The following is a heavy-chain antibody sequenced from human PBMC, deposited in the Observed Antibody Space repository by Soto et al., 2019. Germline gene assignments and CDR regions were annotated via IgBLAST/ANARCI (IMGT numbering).Heavy chain of an antibody. V-gene: IGHV4-34*01. J-gene: IGHJ5*02. CDR1: GGSFSGYY. CDR2: INHSGST. CDR3: ARFSTRFRGFWGSAP. D-gene: IGHD3-10*01. Sequence: QVQLQQWGAGLLKPSETLSLTCAVYGGSFSGYYWSWIRQPPGKGLEWIGEINHSGSTNYNPSLRSRATIPVDTSKNQFPRKLTCVPAADRAVYSWARFSTRFRGFWGSAPGAKGPLVTVPS.